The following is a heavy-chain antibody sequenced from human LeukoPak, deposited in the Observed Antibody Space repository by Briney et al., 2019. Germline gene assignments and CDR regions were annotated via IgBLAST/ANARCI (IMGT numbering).Heavy chain of an antibody. CDR2: ISSSSSYI. CDR3: AKDCRLGEDYYYYYMDV. V-gene: IGHV3-21*04. J-gene: IGHJ6*03. D-gene: IGHD3-16*01. Sequence: PRGSLRLSFAASEFTFSSYSMNWIRQAPGKVLVLVSSISSSSSYIYYAGSVKGRFTTSRDNAKNSLYLQMNSLRAEDTAVYYCAKDCRLGEDYYYYYMDVWGKGTTVTVSS. CDR1: EFTFSSYS.